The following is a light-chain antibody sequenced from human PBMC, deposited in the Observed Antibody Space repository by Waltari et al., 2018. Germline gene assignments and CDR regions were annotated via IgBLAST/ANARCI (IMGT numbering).Light chain of an antibody. J-gene: IGKJ1*01. CDR3: QQYKSYKT. CDR1: QSITTS. V-gene: IGKV1-5*03. CDR2: GAS. Sequence: DIQMTQSPSTLSASVGDTVIIPCRAIQSITTSLAWYQQKPGKAPDVLIYGASNLESGVPSRFSGSGSGTEFTLTISSLQPDDFATYYCQQYKSYKTFGQGTRVEIK.